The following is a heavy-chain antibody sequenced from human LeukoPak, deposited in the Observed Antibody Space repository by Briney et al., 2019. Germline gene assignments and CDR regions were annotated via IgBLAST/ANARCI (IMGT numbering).Heavy chain of an antibody. CDR3: ARIDIVVVPAAIGGGAYFDY. CDR2: INPNSGGT. D-gene: IGHD2-2*02. J-gene: IGHJ4*02. V-gene: IGHV1-2*02. Sequence: GASVKVSCKASGYTFTGYYMHWVRQAPGQGLEWMGWINPNSGGTNYAQKFQGRVTMTRATSISTAYMELSRLRSDDTAVYYCARIDIVVVPAAIGGGAYFDYWGQGTLVTVSS. CDR1: GYTFTGYY.